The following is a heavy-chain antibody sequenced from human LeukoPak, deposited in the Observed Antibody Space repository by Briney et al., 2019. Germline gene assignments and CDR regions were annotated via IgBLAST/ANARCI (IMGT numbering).Heavy chain of an antibody. J-gene: IGHJ4*02. CDR1: GFTFDDYT. Sequence: GGSLRLSWAASGFTFDDYTMHWVRQAPGKGLEWVSLISWDGGSTYYADSVKGRFTISRDNSKNSLYLRMNSLRTEDTALYYCAKDIERYCSSTSCYAPDYWGQGTLVTVSS. CDR2: ISWDGGST. V-gene: IGHV3-43*01. D-gene: IGHD2-2*01. CDR3: AKDIERYCSSTSCYAPDY.